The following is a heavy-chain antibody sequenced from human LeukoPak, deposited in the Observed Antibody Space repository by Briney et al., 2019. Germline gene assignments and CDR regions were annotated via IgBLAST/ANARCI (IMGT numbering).Heavy chain of an antibody. J-gene: IGHJ4*01. Sequence: PGGSLRLSCAAPGFTVITNDMTWVRQAPGKGLEWVSALYSDGNTKYADSVQGRFTISRDNSKNTLYLEMNSLSPDDTAVYYCARGVEPLAANTLAYWGHGTLVTVSS. CDR2: LYSDGNT. V-gene: IGHV3-53*01. CDR3: ARGVEPLAANTLAY. CDR1: GFTVITND. D-gene: IGHD1-14*01.